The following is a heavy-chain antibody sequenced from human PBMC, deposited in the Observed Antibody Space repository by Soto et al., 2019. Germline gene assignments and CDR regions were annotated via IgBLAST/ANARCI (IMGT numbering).Heavy chain of an antibody. V-gene: IGHV2-5*02. D-gene: IGHD1-26*01. CDR1: GFSLSTSRVG. J-gene: IGHJ4*02. CDR3: AHAYGGRSLY. CDR2: IYWDDAK. Sequence: QITLKESGPTLVKPTQTLTLTCTFSGFSLSTSRVGVGWIRQPPGKALEWLAVIYWDDAKTYRPSLKSRLTIPKDTPKNQVALTMTNMDPVDTATYYCAHAYGGRSLYWGQGTLVTVSS.